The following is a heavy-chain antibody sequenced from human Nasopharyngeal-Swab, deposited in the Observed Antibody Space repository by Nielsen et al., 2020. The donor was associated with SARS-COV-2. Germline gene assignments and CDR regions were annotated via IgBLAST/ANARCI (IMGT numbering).Heavy chain of an antibody. Sequence: GGSLRLSCAASGFTFSSYAMSWVRQAPGKGLEWVSVISGSGGSTYYADSVKGRFTISRDNSKNTLYLQMNSLRAEDTAVYYCAKDGGGVVISLSDYWGQGTLVTVSS. CDR2: ISGSGGST. J-gene: IGHJ4*02. CDR3: AKDGGGVVISLSDY. D-gene: IGHD3-3*01. CDR1: GFTFSSYA. V-gene: IGHV3-23*01.